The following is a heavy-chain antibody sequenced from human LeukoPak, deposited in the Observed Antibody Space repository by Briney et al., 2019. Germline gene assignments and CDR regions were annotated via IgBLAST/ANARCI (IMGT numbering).Heavy chain of an antibody. J-gene: IGHJ6*02. CDR2: INASGGGT. V-gene: IGHV1-46*01. CDR1: GYTFTSYY. CDR3: ATWGSSSSPLPGMDV. D-gene: IGHD6-13*01. Sequence: ASVKVSCKASGYTFTSYYMHWVRQAPGRGLEWMGIINASGGGTTYAQKFQGRLTMTRDTSTSTVYMELSSLRSEDTAVYYCATWGSSSSPLPGMDVWGQGTTVTVSS.